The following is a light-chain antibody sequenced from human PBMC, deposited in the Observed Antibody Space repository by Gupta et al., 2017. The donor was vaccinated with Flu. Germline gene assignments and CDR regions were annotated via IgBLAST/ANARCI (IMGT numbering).Light chain of an antibody. CDR1: QSISSW. V-gene: IGKV1-5*03. CDR3: QQEINSSYI. CDR2: KAS. J-gene: IGKJ2*01. Sequence: DIHMTQSPSTLSASVGDRVTITCRASQSISSWLAWYQQKPGKGPKLLIYKASRVESGVPSRFSGSGSGTEFTLSISSRQPDDFATYYCQQEINSSYIFGQGTKLEIK.